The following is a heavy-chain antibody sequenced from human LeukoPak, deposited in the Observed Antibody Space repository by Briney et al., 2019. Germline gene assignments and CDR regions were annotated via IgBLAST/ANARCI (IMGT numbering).Heavy chain of an antibody. J-gene: IGHJ5*02. CDR3: ARGDWFDP. CDR2: VSGYNGNT. CDR1: GYTFTSYD. D-gene: IGHD2-21*01. Sequence: ASVKVSCKASGYTFTSYDINWVRQAPGQGLEWMGWVSGYNGNTNYAQRFEGRVAMTTDTSSSTAYMELRSLKSDDTAIYYCARGDWFDPWGQGTLVTVSS. V-gene: IGHV1-18*01.